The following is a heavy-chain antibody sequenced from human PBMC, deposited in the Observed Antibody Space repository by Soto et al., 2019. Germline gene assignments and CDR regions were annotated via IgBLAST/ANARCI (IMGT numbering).Heavy chain of an antibody. CDR2: IIPLFVTP. D-gene: IGHD2-21*01. CDR1: GVTFSTSG. V-gene: IGHV1-69*01. Sequence: QVQLVQSGAEVKKPGSSLKVSCKTSGVTFSTSGISWVRQGPGQGLEWMGGIIPLFVTPKYARKFQGRVSSTADDSATTTYLDMSGLSSDDTAIYYGERVAPSICGGGNCYRLDSYFDSWGQGSQVVVSS. J-gene: IGHJ4*03. CDR3: ERVAPSICGGGNCYRLDSYFDS.